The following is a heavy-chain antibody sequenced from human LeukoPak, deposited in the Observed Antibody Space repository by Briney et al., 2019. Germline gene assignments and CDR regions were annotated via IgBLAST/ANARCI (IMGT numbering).Heavy chain of an antibody. CDR3: TTDDPRWPH. CDR2: IKSKTDGGTT. V-gene: IGHV3-15*01. Sequence: GGSLRLSCEVSGLTFIDAWLRWVRQAPGKGLEWVGRIKSKTDGGTTDYAAPVKGRFTISRDDSKNTLYLQMNSLKTEDTAVYYCTTDDPRWPHWGRGTLVTVSS. D-gene: IGHD4-23*01. J-gene: IGHJ4*02. CDR1: GLTFIDAW.